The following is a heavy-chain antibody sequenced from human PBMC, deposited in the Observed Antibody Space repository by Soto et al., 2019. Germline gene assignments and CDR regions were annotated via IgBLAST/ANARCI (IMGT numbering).Heavy chain of an antibody. CDR1: GFTFSSYG. J-gene: IGHJ6*02. Sequence: QVQLVESGGGVVQPGRSLRLSCAASGFTFSSYGMHWVRQAPCKGLEWVAVISYDGNNKYYADSVKGRFTISRDNSKNTLYLQMNSLRAEDTAVYYCAKDEVLVVAVARDYYGMDVWGQGTTATVSS. D-gene: IGHD2-15*01. CDR2: ISYDGNNK. CDR3: AKDEVLVVAVARDYYGMDV. V-gene: IGHV3-30*18.